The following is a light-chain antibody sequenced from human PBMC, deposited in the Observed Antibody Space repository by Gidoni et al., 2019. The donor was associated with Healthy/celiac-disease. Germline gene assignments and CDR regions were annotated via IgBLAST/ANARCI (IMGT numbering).Light chain of an antibody. CDR3: SSYTSSSTF. J-gene: IGLJ1*01. Sequence: QSALTQPASVSVSPGQSITISCTGTSSDVGGYNYVSWYQQHPGKAPNLMIYEVSNRPSGVSNRFSGSKSGNTASLTISGLQAEDEADYYCSSYTSSSTFFGTGTKVTVL. CDR2: EVS. V-gene: IGLV2-14*01. CDR1: SSDVGGYNY.